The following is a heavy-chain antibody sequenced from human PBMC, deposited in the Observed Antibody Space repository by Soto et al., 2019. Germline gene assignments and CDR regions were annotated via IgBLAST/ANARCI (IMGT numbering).Heavy chain of an antibody. CDR2: LDPTDSYT. V-gene: IGHV5-10-1*01. CDR1: GHSFTSYW. D-gene: IGHD2-2*01. Sequence: PGECRKIYCRGSGHSFTSYWISWVRQMPGKGLEWMGTLDPTDSYTNYSPSFQGHVTISPDKSINTAYLQWSSLKASDAAMYYCARHPSPSNPYCSSSSCYDFDFWGQGTLVTVSS. J-gene: IGHJ4*02. CDR3: ARHPSPSNPYCSSSSCYDFDF.